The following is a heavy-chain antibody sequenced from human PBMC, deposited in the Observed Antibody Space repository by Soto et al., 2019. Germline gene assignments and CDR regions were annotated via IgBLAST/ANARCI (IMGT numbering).Heavy chain of an antibody. CDR1: GFPFSHYW. Sequence: MQMLESGGGLVQPGGSLRLSCAASGFPFSHYWMHWVRQTPGKGLVWVSRINPAGAITYYADSVEGRFTISRDNADSPLFLQMNSLSDENTAIYYGTSDTCGVRDTWGQGNLVTVSP. V-gene: IGHV3-74*01. J-gene: IGHJ5*02. D-gene: IGHD3-10*01. CDR2: INPAGAIT. CDR3: TSDTCGVRDT.